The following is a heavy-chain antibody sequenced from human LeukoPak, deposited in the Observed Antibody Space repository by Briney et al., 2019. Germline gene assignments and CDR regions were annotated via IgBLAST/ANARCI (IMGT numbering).Heavy chain of an antibody. J-gene: IGHJ4*02. Sequence: ASVKVSCKASGYTFTSYDINWVRQATGQGLEWMGWMNPNSGNTGYAQKFQGRVTMTRNTSISTAYMELSSLRSEDTAVYYCARGRELWFGELYAHFDYWGQGTLVTVSS. D-gene: IGHD3-10*01. CDR3: ARGRELWFGELYAHFDY. CDR1: GYTFTSYD. V-gene: IGHV1-8*01. CDR2: MNPNSGNT.